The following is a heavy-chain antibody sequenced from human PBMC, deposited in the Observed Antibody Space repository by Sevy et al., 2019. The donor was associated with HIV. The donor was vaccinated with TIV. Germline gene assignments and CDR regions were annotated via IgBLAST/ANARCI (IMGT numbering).Heavy chain of an antibody. CDR3: ARKRSGAIGYYFDY. Sequence: GGSLRLSCAASGFTFSSYGMHWVRQAPGKGLEWVAVIWYDGSNKYYADSVKGRFNIYRDNSKNTLYLQMNSLRAEDTAVYYCARKRSGAIGYYFDYWGQGTLVTVSS. D-gene: IGHD1-1*01. J-gene: IGHJ4*02. CDR2: IWYDGSNK. CDR1: GFTFSSYG. V-gene: IGHV3-33*01.